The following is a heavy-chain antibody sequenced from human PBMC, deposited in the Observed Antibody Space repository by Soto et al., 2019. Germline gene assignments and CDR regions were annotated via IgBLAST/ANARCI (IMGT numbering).Heavy chain of an antibody. CDR3: AKWGVAARTFDY. V-gene: IGHV3-23*01. CDR2: ISGSGGST. CDR1: GFTFSSYA. Sequence: PGGSLRLSCAASGFTFSSYAMSWVRQAPGKGLEWVSAISGSGGSTYYAGSVKGRFTISRDNSKNTLYLQMNSLRAEDTAVYYCAKWGVAARTFDYWGQGTLVTVSS. J-gene: IGHJ4*02. D-gene: IGHD6-6*01.